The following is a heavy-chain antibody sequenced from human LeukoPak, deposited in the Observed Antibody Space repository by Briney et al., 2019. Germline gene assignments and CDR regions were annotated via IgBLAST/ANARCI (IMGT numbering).Heavy chain of an antibody. CDR1: GGTFSSYA. D-gene: IGHD3-22*01. V-gene: IGHV1-69*04. Sequence: SVKVSCKASGGTFSSYAISWVRQAPGQGLEWMGRIIPILGIANYAQKFQGRVTITADKSTSTAYMELSSLRSEDTAVYYCAREMYYYDSSGSSWFDPWGQGTLVTVSS. CDR2: IIPILGIA. J-gene: IGHJ5*02. CDR3: AREMYYYDSSGSSWFDP.